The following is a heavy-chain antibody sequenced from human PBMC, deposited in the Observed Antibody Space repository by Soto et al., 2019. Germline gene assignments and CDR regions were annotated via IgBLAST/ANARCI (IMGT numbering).Heavy chain of an antibody. V-gene: IGHV4-39*01. CDR3: ARHGNSYALDY. Sequence: QLQLQESGPGLMKPSETLSLTCTVSGGSISSSSYYWGWIRQPPGKGLEWIGSIYYRGRTYYNPSLQSRVTISVDTPKNQFSLKLSSVTAADTAVYYCARHGNSYALDYWGQVTLVTVSS. CDR2: IYYRGRT. CDR1: GGSISSSSYY. D-gene: IGHD5-18*01. J-gene: IGHJ4*02.